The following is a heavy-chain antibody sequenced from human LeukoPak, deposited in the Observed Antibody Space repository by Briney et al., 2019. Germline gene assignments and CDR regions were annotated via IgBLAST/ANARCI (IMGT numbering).Heavy chain of an antibody. Sequence: SVKVSCKASGGTFISYAISWVRQAPGQGLVWMGGIIPIFGTANYAQKFQGRVTITADESTSTAYMELSSLRSEDTAVYYCATGHIVVVTAIIYGMDVWGQGTTVTVSS. V-gene: IGHV1-69*13. J-gene: IGHJ6*02. D-gene: IGHD2-21*02. CDR2: IIPIFGTA. CDR3: ATGHIVVVTAIIYGMDV. CDR1: GGTFISYA.